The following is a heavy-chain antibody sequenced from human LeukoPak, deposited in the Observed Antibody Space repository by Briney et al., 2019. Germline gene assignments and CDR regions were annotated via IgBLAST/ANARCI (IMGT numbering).Heavy chain of an antibody. J-gene: IGHJ4*02. Sequence: SETLSLTCPVSGGSISTYYWTWIRPPPGKGLDWIGYIYISGSTNYNPSLKSRVTISVHTSKNQFSLNLTSVTAADTAVYYCARHSRSVDYGSGSYTWDYWGQGTLVTVSS. V-gene: IGHV4-59*01. CDR2: IYISGST. D-gene: IGHD3-10*01. CDR1: GGSISTYY. CDR3: ARHSRSVDYGSGSYTWDY.